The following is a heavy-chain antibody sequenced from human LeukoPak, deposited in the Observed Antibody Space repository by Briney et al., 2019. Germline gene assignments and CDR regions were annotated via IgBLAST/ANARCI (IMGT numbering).Heavy chain of an antibody. CDR2: IYPGYSDT. CDR3: ARQRYSSSWFGP. D-gene: IGHD6-13*01. CDR1: GNSFTSYL. V-gene: IGHV5-51*01. Sequence: GGSLKISCWGFGNSFTSYLIGWGRPMPGKGLEGRGIIYPGYSDTRYSPSFQGQVTISADKSISTAYLQWSSLKTSDTAMYYCARQRYSSSWFGPWGQGTLVTAAS. J-gene: IGHJ5*02.